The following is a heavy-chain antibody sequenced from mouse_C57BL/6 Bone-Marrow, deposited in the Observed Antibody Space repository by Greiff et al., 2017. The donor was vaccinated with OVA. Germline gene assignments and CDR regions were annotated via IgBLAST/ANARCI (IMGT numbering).Heavy chain of an antibody. CDR1: GYTFTSYW. CDR2: IDPSDSET. Sequence: QVQLQQPGAELVRPGSSVKLSCKASGYTFTSYWMHWVKQRPIQGLEWIGNIDPSDSETHYNQQFKDKATLTVDKSSSTAYMQLSSLTSEDSAVYYCARCGHYYGSSYYYAMDYWGQGTSVTVSS. V-gene: IGHV1-52*01. D-gene: IGHD1-1*01. CDR3: ARCGHYYGSSYYYAMDY. J-gene: IGHJ4*01.